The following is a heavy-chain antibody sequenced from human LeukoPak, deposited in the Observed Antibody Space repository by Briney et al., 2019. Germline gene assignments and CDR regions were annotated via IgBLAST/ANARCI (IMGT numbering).Heavy chain of an antibody. CDR3: ARRHIAVAGPLDS. CDR2: ISSSSSYI. CDR1: GFTFSSYW. V-gene: IGHV3-21*01. J-gene: IGHJ4*02. Sequence: GGSLRLSCAASGFTFSSYWMHWVRQAPGKGLECVSSISSSSSYIYYADSLKGRFTISRDNAKNSLYLKRNSLRAEDTAVYYCARRHIAVAGPLDSWGQGTLVMVSA. D-gene: IGHD6-19*01.